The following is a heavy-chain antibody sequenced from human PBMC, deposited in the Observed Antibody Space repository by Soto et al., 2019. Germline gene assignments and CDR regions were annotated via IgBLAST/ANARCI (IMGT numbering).Heavy chain of an antibody. Sequence: ASVKVSCKASGYTFTSYDINWVRQATGQGLEWMGWMNPNSGNTGYAQKFQGRVTMTRNTSISTAYMELSSLRSEDTAVYYCAREFLERRSGVDYMDVWGKGTTVTVSS. V-gene: IGHV1-8*01. CDR3: AREFLERRSGVDYMDV. J-gene: IGHJ6*03. D-gene: IGHD1-1*01. CDR1: GYTFTSYD. CDR2: MNPNSGNT.